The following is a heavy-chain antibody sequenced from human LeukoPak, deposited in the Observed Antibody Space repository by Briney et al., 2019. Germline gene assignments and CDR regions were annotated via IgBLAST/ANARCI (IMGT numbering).Heavy chain of an antibody. J-gene: IGHJ6*02. D-gene: IGHD2-8*01. CDR2: IWYDGSNK. CDR3: ARDLRNIEVRVYAHYYYGMDV. Sequence: GGSLRLSCAASGFTFSNYAMHWVRQAPGKGLEWVAVIWYDGSNKHYADSVKGRFIISRDNSKNTLYLQMNSLRAEDTAVYFCARDLRNIEVRVYAHYYYGMDVWGQGTTVTVSS. CDR1: GFTFSNYA. V-gene: IGHV3-33*01.